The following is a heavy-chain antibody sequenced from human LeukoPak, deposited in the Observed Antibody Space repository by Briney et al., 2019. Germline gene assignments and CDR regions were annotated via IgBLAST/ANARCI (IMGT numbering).Heavy chain of an antibody. Sequence: GGSLRLSCAVSGSTSSRNFMSWVRQTREKGLEWVAHINQDGSEKNYVDSVKGRFTISRDNAKNSLFLQMNSLRAEDTAIYYCASGAGWESGYWGQGTLVTVSS. CDR3: ASGAGWESGY. CDR2: INQDGSEK. D-gene: IGHD1-26*01. V-gene: IGHV3-7*01. J-gene: IGHJ4*02. CDR1: GSTSSRNF.